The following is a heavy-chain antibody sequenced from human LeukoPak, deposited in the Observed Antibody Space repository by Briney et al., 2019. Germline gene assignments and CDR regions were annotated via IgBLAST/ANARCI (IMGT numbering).Heavy chain of an antibody. CDR1: GGSISSGGYS. CDR2: IYHSGST. CDR3: ARVGWPHAFDI. V-gene: IGHV4-30-2*01. Sequence: PSETLSLTCAVSGGSISSGGYSWGWIRQPPGKGLEWIGYIYHSGSTYYNPSLKNRATISVDRSKNQFSLKLSSVTAADTAVYYCARVGWPHAFDIWGQGTMVTVSS. D-gene: IGHD2-15*01. J-gene: IGHJ3*02.